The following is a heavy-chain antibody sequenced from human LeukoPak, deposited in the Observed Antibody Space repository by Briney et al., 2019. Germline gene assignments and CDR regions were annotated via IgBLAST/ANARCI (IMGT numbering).Heavy chain of an antibody. CDR1: GFTFSSYW. D-gene: IGHD6-13*01. Sequence: GGSLRLSCAASGFTFSSYWMSWVRQAPGKGLEWVANIKQDGSEKYYVDSVKGRFTISRDNAKNSLYLQMNSLRAEDTAVYYCARAASSSWYFDYGMDVWGQGTTVTVSS. CDR3: ARAASSSWYFDYGMDV. V-gene: IGHV3-7*01. CDR2: IKQDGSEK. J-gene: IGHJ6*02.